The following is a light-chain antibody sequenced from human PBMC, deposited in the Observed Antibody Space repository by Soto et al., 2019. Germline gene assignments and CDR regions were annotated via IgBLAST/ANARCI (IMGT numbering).Light chain of an antibody. CDR1: SSNIGSNT. V-gene: IGLV1-44*01. J-gene: IGLJ2*01. CDR2: SNN. Sequence: QSVLTQPPSASGTPGQRVTISCSGSSSNIGSNTVNWYQQLPGTATKLLIYSNNQRPSGVPERFSGSKSGTSASLAISGLQSEDEADYYCAAWDYSLNGVVFGGGTKLTVL. CDR3: AAWDYSLNGVV.